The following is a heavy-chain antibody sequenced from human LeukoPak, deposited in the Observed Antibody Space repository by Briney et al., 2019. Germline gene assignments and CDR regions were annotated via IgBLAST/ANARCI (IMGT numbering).Heavy chain of an antibody. Sequence: GASVKVSCKVSGYTLTELSMHWVRQAPGKGLEWMGGFDPEDGETIYAQKFQGRVTMTEDTSTDTAYMELSSLRSEDTAVYYCATDRVAVAGTLRGPNYYYGMDVWGQGTTVTVSS. CDR1: GYTLTELS. J-gene: IGHJ6*02. D-gene: IGHD6-19*01. V-gene: IGHV1-24*01. CDR3: ATDRVAVAGTLRGPNYYYGMDV. CDR2: FDPEDGET.